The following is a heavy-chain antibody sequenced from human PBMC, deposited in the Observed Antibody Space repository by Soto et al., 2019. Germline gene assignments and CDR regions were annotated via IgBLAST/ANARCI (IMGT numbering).Heavy chain of an antibody. D-gene: IGHD3-3*01. CDR3: ARRDTSGFLRYFDN. CDR2: IVPNVGTV. CDR1: GGTLSSFINYP. V-gene: IGHV1-69*06. Sequence: QMQLVQSGAEVKKPGSSVKVSCKASGGTLSSFINYPINWVRQAPGQGLEWMGGIVPNVGTVNYAQKVQGRVTITADKSTGTAYMELSSLRSEDTALYYCARRDTSGFLRYFDNWGQGTLVTVSS. J-gene: IGHJ4*02.